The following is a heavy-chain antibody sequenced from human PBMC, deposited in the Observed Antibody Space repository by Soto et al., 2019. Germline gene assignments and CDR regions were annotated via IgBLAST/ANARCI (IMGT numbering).Heavy chain of an antibody. CDR3: ATSSIAARFGYYGMDV. Sequence: ASVKVSCKVSGYTLTELSMHWVRQAPGKGLEWMGGFDPEDGETIYAQKFQGRVTMTEDTSTDTAYMELSSLRSEDTAVYYCATSSIAARFGYYGMDVWGQGTTVTISS. CDR1: GYTLTELS. V-gene: IGHV1-24*01. CDR2: FDPEDGET. D-gene: IGHD6-6*01. J-gene: IGHJ6*02.